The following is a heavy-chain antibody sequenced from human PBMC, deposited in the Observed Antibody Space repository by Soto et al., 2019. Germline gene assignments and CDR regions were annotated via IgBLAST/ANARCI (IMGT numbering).Heavy chain of an antibody. D-gene: IGHD3-3*02. V-gene: IGHV3-23*01. CDR3: AIVSVLVLAAGDWFDP. CDR2: ISGSGGST. J-gene: IGHJ5*02. CDR1: GFTFSSYA. Sequence: EVQLLESGGGLVQPGGSLRLSCGASGFTFSSYAMSWVRQAPGKGLEWVSAISGSGGSTYYADSVKGRFTISRDNSKNKLYLQMNSLRAEDMAVYYCAIVSVLVLAAGDWFDPWGQGTLVTVSS.